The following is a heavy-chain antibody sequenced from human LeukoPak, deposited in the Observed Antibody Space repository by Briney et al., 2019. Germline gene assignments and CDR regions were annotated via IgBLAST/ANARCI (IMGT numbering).Heavy chain of an antibody. CDR2: INPNSGGT. CDR1: GYTFTGYY. Sequence: ASVKVSCKASGYTFTGYYMHWVRQAPGQGLEWMGWINPNSGGTNYAQKFQGRVTMTRDTSISTAYMELSRLRSDDTAVYYCARVRGSSWFGSNWFDPWGQGTLVTVSS. D-gene: IGHD6-13*01. CDR3: ARVRGSSWFGSNWFDP. J-gene: IGHJ5*02. V-gene: IGHV1-2*02.